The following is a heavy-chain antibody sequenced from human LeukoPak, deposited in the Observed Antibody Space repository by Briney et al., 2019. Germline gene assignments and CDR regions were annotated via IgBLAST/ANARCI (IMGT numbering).Heavy chain of an antibody. Sequence: SETLSLTCAVYGGSFSGYYWSWIRQPPGKGLEWIGEINHSGSTNYNPSLKSRVTISVDTSKNQFSLKLSSVAAADTAVYYCARGFLRRWFDPWGQGTLVTVSS. CDR3: ARGFLRRWFDP. D-gene: IGHD2/OR15-2a*01. CDR2: INHSGST. V-gene: IGHV4-34*01. CDR1: GGSFSGYY. J-gene: IGHJ5*02.